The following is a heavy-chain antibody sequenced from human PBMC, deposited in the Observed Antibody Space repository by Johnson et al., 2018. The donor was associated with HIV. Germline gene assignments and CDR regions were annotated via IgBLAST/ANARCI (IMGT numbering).Heavy chain of an antibody. V-gene: IGHV3-30*03. D-gene: IGHD2-15*01. CDR3: VRGCGSRNTSPCYDAVDI. CDR2: ISYDGSNK. Sequence: QVQLVESGGGLVQPGGSLRLSCGASGFTFSSYGMHWVRQAPGKGLEWVAVISYDGSNKYYADSVKGRFTISRDNSKNTLYLQMNSLRAEDTAVYYCVRGCGSRNTSPCYDAVDIWGQGTMVTVSS. CDR1: GFTFSSYG. J-gene: IGHJ3*02.